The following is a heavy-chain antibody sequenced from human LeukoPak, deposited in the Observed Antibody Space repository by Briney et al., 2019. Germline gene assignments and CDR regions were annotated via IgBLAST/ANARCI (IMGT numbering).Heavy chain of an antibody. Sequence: ASVKVSCTASGYTFTGYYMHWVRQAPGQGLEWMGWINPNSGGTNYAQKFQGRVTMTRDTSISTAYMELSRLRSDDTAVYYCARDDGWLMYNWFDPWGQGTLVTVSS. CDR2: INPNSGGT. V-gene: IGHV1-2*02. CDR1: GYTFTGYY. CDR3: ARDDGWLMYNWFDP. D-gene: IGHD5-12*01. J-gene: IGHJ5*02.